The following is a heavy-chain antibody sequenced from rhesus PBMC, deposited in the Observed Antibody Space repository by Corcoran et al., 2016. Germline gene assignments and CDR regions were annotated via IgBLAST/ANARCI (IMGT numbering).Heavy chain of an antibody. Sequence: QVQLQESGPGLVKPSETLSPTCAVSGDSISSNYHFWSWIRQAPGRGLEWIGNISSSGTTSYNPSLNRRVPISRDTSKNQFSLKLSSVTAADTAVYYCSGQEGSVVVVLTAFGFWGQGVLVTVSS. CDR2: ISSSGTT. CDR3: SGQEGSVVVVLTAFGF. D-gene: IGHD2-27*01. CDR1: GDSISSNYHF. J-gene: IGHJ4*01. V-gene: IGHV4-122*02.